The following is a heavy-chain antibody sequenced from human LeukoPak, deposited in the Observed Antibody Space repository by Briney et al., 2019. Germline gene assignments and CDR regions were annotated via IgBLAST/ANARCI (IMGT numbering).Heavy chain of an antibody. D-gene: IGHD3-22*01. CDR3: ARDSSGYLVGYFEH. CDR1: GGPFSRLA. V-gene: IGHV1-69*05. CDR2: IIPVYGTP. J-gene: IGHJ1*01. Sequence: GASVKVSCKASGGPFSRLAFSWVRQAPGQGLEWMGGIIPVYGTPSYAQSFQGRVTITTDDSTSTGYMELSSLTSEDTAIYYCARDSSGYLVGYFEHWGQGTLVTVSS.